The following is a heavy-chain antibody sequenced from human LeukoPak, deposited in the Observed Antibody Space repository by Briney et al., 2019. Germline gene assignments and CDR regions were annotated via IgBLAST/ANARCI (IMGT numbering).Heavy chain of an antibody. J-gene: IGHJ6*02. V-gene: IGHV4-59*12. Sequence: SETLSLTCTVSGGSISSYYWSWIRQPPGKGLEWIGYIYYSGSTNYNPSLKSRVTISVDTSKNQFSLKLSSVTAADTAVYYCARDWPVAVAGTNAGYYYGMDVWGQGTTVTVSS. CDR3: ARDWPVAVAGTNAGYYYGMDV. CDR1: GGSISSYY. CDR2: IYYSGST. D-gene: IGHD6-19*01.